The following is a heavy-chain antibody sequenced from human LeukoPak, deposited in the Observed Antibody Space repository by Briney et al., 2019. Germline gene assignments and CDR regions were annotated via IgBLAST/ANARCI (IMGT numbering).Heavy chain of an antibody. CDR3: AAYSSSPYSNFDY. CDR2: IYYSGST. V-gene: IGHV4-39*07. CDR1: GGSISSSSYY. Sequence: SETLSLTCTVSGGSISSSSYYWGWIRQPPGKGLEWIGSIYYSGSTYYNPSVKSRVTISVDTSKNQFSLKLSSVTAADTAVYDCAAYSSSPYSNFDYWGQGTLVTVSS. J-gene: IGHJ4*02. D-gene: IGHD6-6*01.